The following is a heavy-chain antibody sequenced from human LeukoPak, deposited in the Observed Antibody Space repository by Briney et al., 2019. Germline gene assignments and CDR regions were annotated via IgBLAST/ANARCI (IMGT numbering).Heavy chain of an antibody. CDR1: GFIFRNYA. J-gene: IGHJ4*02. CDR2: ISANGGGT. CDR3: AKESGALGAPLYDY. Sequence: GGSLRLSCGASGFIFRNYAMSWVRQAPGEGLEWVSGISANGGGTYYADSVKGRFTISRDNSKNMLYLQMNSLRAEDTAVYYCAKESGALGAPLYDYWGQGTLVTGSS. V-gene: IGHV3-23*01. D-gene: IGHD4/OR15-4a*01.